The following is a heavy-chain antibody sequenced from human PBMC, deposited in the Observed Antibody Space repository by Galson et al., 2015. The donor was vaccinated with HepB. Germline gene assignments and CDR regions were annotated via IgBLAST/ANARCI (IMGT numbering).Heavy chain of an antibody. CDR3: AKVDYGSGSYMDFDY. Sequence: SLRLSCAASGFIFSNFAMTWVRQAPGKGLEWVSVISGSGGSTYYADSVKGRFTISRDNSKNTLYLQMNSLRAEDTAVYYCAKVDYGSGSYMDFDYWGQGTLVTVSS. CDR2: ISGSGGST. J-gene: IGHJ4*02. V-gene: IGHV3-23*01. CDR1: GFIFSNFA. D-gene: IGHD3-10*01.